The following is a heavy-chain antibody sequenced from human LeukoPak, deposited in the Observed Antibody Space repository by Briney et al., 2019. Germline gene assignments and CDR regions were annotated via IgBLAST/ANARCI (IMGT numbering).Heavy chain of an antibody. CDR1: GYTFTSYA. J-gene: IGHJ4*02. Sequence: ASVKVSCKASGYTFTSYAMNWVRQAPGQGLEWMGIINPSGGSTSYAQKFQGRVTMTRDTSISTAYMELSRLRSDDTAVYYCARDYDSSGYREPAFDYWGQGTLVTVSS. V-gene: IGHV1-46*01. D-gene: IGHD3-22*01. CDR2: INPSGGST. CDR3: ARDYDSSGYREPAFDY.